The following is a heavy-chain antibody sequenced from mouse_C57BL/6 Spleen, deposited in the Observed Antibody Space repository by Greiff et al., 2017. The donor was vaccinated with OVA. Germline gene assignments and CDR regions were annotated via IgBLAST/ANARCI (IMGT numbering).Heavy chain of an antibody. Sequence: VQLQQSGAELVKPGASVKLSCKASGYTFTSYWMHWVKQRPGRGLEWIGRIDPNSGGSKYNEKFKSKATLTVDKPSSTAYMQLSSLTSEDSAVYYDARDYGNYDWYVDVWGTGTTVTVSS. CDR2: IDPNSGGS. V-gene: IGHV1-72*01. CDR1: GYTFTSYW. D-gene: IGHD2-1*01. J-gene: IGHJ1*03. CDR3: ARDYGNYDWYVDV.